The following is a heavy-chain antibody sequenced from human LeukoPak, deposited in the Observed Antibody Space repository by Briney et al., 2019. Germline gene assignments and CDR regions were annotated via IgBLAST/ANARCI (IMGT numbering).Heavy chain of an antibody. CDR3: ARDTPGIAASVNGG. D-gene: IGHD6-13*01. V-gene: IGHV3-53*01. J-gene: IGHJ4*02. Sequence: TGGSLRLSCTASGFTFGNNYMNWVRQAPGKGLEWVSLIYSGGRTYYADAVKGRFTISRDNSKNTLYLQMNSLRAEDTAVYYCARDTPGIAASVNGGWGQGTLVTVSS. CDR1: GFTFGNNY. CDR2: IYSGGRT.